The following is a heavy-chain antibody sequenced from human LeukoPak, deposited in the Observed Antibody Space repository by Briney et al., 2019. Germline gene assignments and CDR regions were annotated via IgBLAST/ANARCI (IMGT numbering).Heavy chain of an antibody. CDR1: GYTFTSYY. J-gene: IGHJ5*02. D-gene: IGHD3-10*01. Sequence: GASVKVSCKASGYTFTSYYMHWVRQAPGQGLEWMGIINPSGGSTSYAQKFQGRVTMTRDMSTSTVYMELSSLRSEDTAVYYCARDRITMVRGVQLNWFDPWGQGTLVTVSS. CDR3: ARDRITMVRGVQLNWFDP. V-gene: IGHV1-46*01. CDR2: INPSGGST.